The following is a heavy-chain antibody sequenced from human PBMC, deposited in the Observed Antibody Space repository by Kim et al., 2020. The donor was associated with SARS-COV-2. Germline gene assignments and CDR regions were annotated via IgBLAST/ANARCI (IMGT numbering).Heavy chain of an antibody. CDR1: GGSISSGSYY. CDR2: IYTSGST. CDR3: AREWGVTTYYYYGMDV. D-gene: IGHD4-17*01. J-gene: IGHJ6*02. Sequence: SETLSLTCTVSGGSISSGSYYWSWIRQPAGKGLEWIGRIYTSGSTNYNPSLKSRVTISVDTSKNQFSLKLSSVTAADTAVYYCAREWGVTTYYYYGMDVWGQGTTVTVSS. V-gene: IGHV4-61*02.